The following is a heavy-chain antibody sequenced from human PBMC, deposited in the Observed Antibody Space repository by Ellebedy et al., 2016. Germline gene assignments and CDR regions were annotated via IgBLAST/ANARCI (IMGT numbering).Heavy chain of an antibody. CDR2: ISSSSSYT. CDR3: ARDPSAFDI. J-gene: IGHJ3*02. Sequence: GESLKISCAASGFTFSDYYMSWIRQAPGKGLEWVSYISSSSSYTNYADSVKGRFTISRDNAKNSLYLQMNSLRAEDTAVYYCARDPSAFDIWGQGTMVTVSS. V-gene: IGHV3-11*05. CDR1: GFTFSDYY.